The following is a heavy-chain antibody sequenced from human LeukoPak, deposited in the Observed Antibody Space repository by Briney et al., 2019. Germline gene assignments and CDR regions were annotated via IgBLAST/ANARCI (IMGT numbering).Heavy chain of an antibody. CDR1: GFTFSSYS. D-gene: IGHD3-9*01. CDR3: AKDVADILTGYAYYYYYMDV. V-gene: IGHV3-48*01. CDR2: ISSSSSTI. J-gene: IGHJ6*03. Sequence: GGSLRLSCAASGFTFSSYSMNWVRQAPGKGLEWVSYISSSSSTIYYADSVKGRFTISRDNSKNTLYLQMNSLRAEDTAVYYCAKDVADILTGYAYYYYYMDVWGKGTTVTVSS.